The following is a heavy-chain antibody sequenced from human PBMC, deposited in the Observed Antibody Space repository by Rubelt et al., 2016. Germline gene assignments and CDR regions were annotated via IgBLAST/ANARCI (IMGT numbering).Heavy chain of an antibody. J-gene: IGHJ5*02. CDR3: AKDRTYYYGSGGDWFDP. V-gene: IGHV3-23*01. D-gene: IGHD3-10*01. Sequence: TISRDNSKNTLYLQMNSLRADDTAVYYCAKDRTYYYGSGGDWFDPWGQGTLVTVSS.